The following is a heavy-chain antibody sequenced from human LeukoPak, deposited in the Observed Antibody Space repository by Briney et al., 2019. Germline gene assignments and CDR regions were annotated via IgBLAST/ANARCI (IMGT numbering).Heavy chain of an antibody. CDR3: ARSGGSLDSSGPDY. CDR2: IYYSGST. Sequence: SETLSLTCTVSGGSISSYYWSWTRQPPGKGLEWIGYIYYSGSTNYNPSLKSRVTISVDTSKSQFSLKLSSVTAADTAVYYCARSGGSLDSSGPDYWGQGTVVTVSS. V-gene: IGHV4-59*08. CDR1: GGSISSYY. J-gene: IGHJ4*02. D-gene: IGHD3-22*01.